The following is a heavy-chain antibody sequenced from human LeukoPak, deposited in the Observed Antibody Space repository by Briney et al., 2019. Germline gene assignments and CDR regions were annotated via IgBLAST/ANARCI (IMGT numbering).Heavy chain of an antibody. CDR2: INHSGST. CDR1: GGSFSGYY. Sequence: SETLSLTCAVYGGSFSGYYWSWIRHPPGKGLEGIGEINHSGSTNYNPSLKSRVTISVDTSKNQFSLKLSSVTAADTAVYYCARGGAGYYYDSKHWDYWGQGTLVTVSS. D-gene: IGHD3-22*01. V-gene: IGHV4-34*01. J-gene: IGHJ4*02. CDR3: ARGGAGYYYDSKHWDY.